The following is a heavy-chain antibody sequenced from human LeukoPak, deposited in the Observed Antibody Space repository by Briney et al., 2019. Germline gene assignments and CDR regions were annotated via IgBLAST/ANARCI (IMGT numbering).Heavy chain of an antibody. V-gene: IGHV4-34*01. Sequence: SETLSLTCAVYGGSFSGYYWSWIRQPPGKGLEWIGEINHSGSTNYNPSLKSRVTISVDASKNQFSLKLSSVTAADTAVYYCARGISYDSSGYSDEFDYWGQGTLVTVSS. CDR2: INHSGST. CDR1: GGSFSGYY. D-gene: IGHD3-22*01. CDR3: ARGISYDSSGYSDEFDY. J-gene: IGHJ4*02.